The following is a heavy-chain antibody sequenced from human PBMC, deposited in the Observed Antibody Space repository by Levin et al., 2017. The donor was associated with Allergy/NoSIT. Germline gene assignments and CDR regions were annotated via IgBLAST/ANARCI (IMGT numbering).Heavy chain of an antibody. Sequence: GASVKVSCKASGYTFTEFYIHWVRQAPGQGLEWMGWINSGSGGTNYLQKFKGRVAITRDTTINTVYMELTRLTSDDTGVYFCARTRSETAEQEYFRHWGQGTQVIVSS. J-gene: IGHJ1*01. CDR2: INSGSGGT. CDR3: ARTRSETAEQEYFRH. V-gene: IGHV1-2*02. D-gene: IGHD2-2*01. CDR1: GYTFTEFY.